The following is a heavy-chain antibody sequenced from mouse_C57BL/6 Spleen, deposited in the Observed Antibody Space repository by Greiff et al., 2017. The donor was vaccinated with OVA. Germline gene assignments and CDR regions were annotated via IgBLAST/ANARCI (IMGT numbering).Heavy chain of an antibody. V-gene: IGHV5-17*01. CDR1: GFTFSDYG. CDR2: ISSGSSTI. Sequence: EVKLVESGGGLVKPGGSLKLSCAASGFTFSDYGMHWVRQAPEKGLEWVAYISSGSSTIYYADTVKGRFTISRDTAKNTLFLQMTSLRSEDTAMYYCARGSGWNYYAMDYWGQGTSVTVSS. CDR3: ARGSGWNYYAMDY. D-gene: IGHD3-2*02. J-gene: IGHJ4*01.